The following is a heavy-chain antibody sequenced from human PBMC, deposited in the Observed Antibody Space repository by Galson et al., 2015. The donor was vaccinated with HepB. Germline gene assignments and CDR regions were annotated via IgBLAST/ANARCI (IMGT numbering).Heavy chain of an antibody. J-gene: IGHJ2*01. CDR2: ISTYSGDT. CDR3: ARGWDYGDPRYYWYFDL. CDR1: GYIFFKYG. D-gene: IGHD4-17*01. Sequence: SVKVSCKASGYIFFKYGITWVRQAPGQGLEWMGWISTYSGDTNYAKKFQDRITMTADTHTTTAYMELMTLRSDDTAIYFCARGWDYGDPRYYWYFDLWGRGTLVTVSS. V-gene: IGHV1-18*01.